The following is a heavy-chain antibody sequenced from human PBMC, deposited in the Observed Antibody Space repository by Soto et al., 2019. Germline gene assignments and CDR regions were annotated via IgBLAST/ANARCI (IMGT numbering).Heavy chain of an antibody. CDR3: TRSRGPLDY. V-gene: IGHV2-5*02. Sequence: QITLKESGPTLVKPTQTLTLTCTFSGFSLTSSGVGVGWIRQSPGKVLEHLALIYWDDDKRYSPSLKSRLTITTDISENQVVLTMTNMDPMDTGTYSCTRSRGPLDYWGQGAQVTVSS. CDR2: IYWDDDK. CDR1: GFSLTSSGVG. J-gene: IGHJ4*02. D-gene: IGHD3-10*01.